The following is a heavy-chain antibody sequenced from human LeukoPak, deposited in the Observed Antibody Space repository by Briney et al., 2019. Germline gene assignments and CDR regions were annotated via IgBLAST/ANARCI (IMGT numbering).Heavy chain of an antibody. D-gene: IGHD2-2*01. CDR1: GGSISSSSYY. J-gene: IGHJ6*03. V-gene: IGHV4-39*07. Sequence: SETLSLTCTVSGGSISSSSYYWSWIRQPPGKGLEWIGEINHSGSTNYNPSLKSRVTISVDTSKNQFSLKLSSVTAADTAVYYCARVAGYCSSTSCYGDYYYYMDVWGKGTTVTVSS. CDR3: ARVAGYCSSTSCYGDYYYYMDV. CDR2: INHSGST.